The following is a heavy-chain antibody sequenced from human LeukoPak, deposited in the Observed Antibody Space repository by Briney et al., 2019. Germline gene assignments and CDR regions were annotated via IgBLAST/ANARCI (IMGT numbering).Heavy chain of an antibody. D-gene: IGHD2-15*01. CDR3: ARGDIVVVVDAFDI. CDR2: ISSSSSYI. CDR1: GFTFSSYS. J-gene: IGHJ3*02. V-gene: IGHV3-21*01. Sequence: PGGSLRLSCAASGFTFSSYSMNWVRQAPGKGLEWVSSISSSSSYIYYADSVKGRFTISRDNAKNSLYLQINSLRAEDTAVYYCARGDIVVVVDAFDIWGQGTMVTVSS.